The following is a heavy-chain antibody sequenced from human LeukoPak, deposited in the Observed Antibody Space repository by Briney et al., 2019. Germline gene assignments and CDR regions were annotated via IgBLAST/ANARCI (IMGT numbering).Heavy chain of an antibody. CDR3: ARWVDSVAGLEYYFDY. D-gene: IGHD6-19*01. J-gene: IGHJ4*02. CDR2: ISAYNGNT. Sequence: ASVKVSCKASGYTFTSYGISWVRQAPGQGLEWMGWISAYNGNTNYAQKLQGRVTMTTDTSTSTAYMELTSLRSDDTAVYYCARWVDSVAGLEYYFDYWGQGTLVTVSS. CDR1: GYTFTSYG. V-gene: IGHV1-18*01.